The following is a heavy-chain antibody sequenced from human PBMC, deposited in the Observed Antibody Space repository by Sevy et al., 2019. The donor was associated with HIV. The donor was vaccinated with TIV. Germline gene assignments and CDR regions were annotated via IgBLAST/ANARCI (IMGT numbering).Heavy chain of an antibody. J-gene: IGHJ1*01. CDR2: ISYDATNK. D-gene: IGHD1-1*01. CDR1: GFTFTSYS. Sequence: GGSLRLSCAASGFTFTSYSMHWVRQAPGKGLEWVATISYDATNKHYADSVKGRFTISRDNSRNSLFLQMNSLRSEDTAVYYCALERLSSNVAEYFQNWGQCTLVTDSS. V-gene: IGHV3-30-3*01. CDR3: ALERLSSNVAEYFQN.